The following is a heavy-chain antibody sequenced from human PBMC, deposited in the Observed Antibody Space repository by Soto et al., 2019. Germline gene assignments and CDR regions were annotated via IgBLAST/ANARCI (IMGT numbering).Heavy chain of an antibody. Sequence: QVQLQESGPGLVKPSQTLSLTCTVSGGSISSGGYYWSWIRQHPGKGLEWIGYIYYSGSTYYNPTLKSRVTISVDTSKNQFSLKLSSVTAADTAVYYCARGEVGSSTSCYPYWGQGTLVTVSS. J-gene: IGHJ4*02. D-gene: IGHD2-2*01. V-gene: IGHV4-31*03. CDR2: IYYSGST. CDR3: ARGEVGSSTSCYPY. CDR1: GGSISSGGYY.